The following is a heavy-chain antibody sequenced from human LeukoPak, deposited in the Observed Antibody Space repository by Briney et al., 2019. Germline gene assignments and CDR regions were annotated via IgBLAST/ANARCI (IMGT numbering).Heavy chain of an antibody. Sequence: GGSLRLSCAASGFTFRDAWMTWVRQAPGKGLEWVGRIRSKTDGGTTDYAVSVQGRFTISRDDSKNTLYLQMSSLKTEDTAVYYCAKHIYGVVSIQQWGQGTLVSVSS. CDR2: IRSKTDGGTT. V-gene: IGHV3-15*01. J-gene: IGHJ1*01. CDR3: AKHIYGVVSIQQ. CDR1: GFTFRDAW. D-gene: IGHD3-3*01.